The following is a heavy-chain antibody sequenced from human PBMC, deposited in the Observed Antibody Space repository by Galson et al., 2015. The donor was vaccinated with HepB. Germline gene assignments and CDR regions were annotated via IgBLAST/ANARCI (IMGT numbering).Heavy chain of an antibody. Sequence: SVKVSCKASGYTFTSYYMHWVRQAPGQGLEWMGIINPSGGSTSYAQKFQGRVTMTRDTSTSTVYMELSSLRSEDTAVYYCARDLGSGWSYYYGMDVWGQGTTVTVSS. D-gene: IGHD6-19*01. J-gene: IGHJ6*02. CDR2: INPSGGST. CDR1: GYTFTSYY. CDR3: ARDLGSGWSYYYGMDV. V-gene: IGHV1-46*01.